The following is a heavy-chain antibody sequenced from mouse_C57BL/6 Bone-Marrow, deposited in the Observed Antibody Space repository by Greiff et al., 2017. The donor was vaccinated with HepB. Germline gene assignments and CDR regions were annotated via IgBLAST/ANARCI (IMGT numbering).Heavy chain of an antibody. CDR3: TRRGIYDYALYY. Sequence: VQLQQPGAELVKPGASVKLSCKASGYTFTSYWMHWVKQRPGPGLEWIGMIHPNSGSTNYNEKFKSKATLTVDKASSTAYMQLSSLTSEDSAVYYCTRRGIYDYALYYWGQGTTLTVSS. CDR1: GYTFTSYW. CDR2: IHPNSGST. V-gene: IGHV1-64*01. D-gene: IGHD2-4*01. J-gene: IGHJ2*01.